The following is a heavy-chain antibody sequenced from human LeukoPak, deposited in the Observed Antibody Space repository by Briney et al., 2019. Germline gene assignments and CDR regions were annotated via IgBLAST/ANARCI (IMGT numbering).Heavy chain of an antibody. J-gene: IGHJ6*03. CDR3: TTAEGKDLYYYYMDV. Sequence: PGGSLRLSCAASGFTFSNAWMSWVRQAPGKGLEWVGRIKSKTDGGTTDYAAPVKGRFTISRDDSKNTLYLQMNSLKTEDTAVYYCTTAEGKDLYYYYMDVWGKGTTVTISS. V-gene: IGHV3-15*01. CDR2: IKSKTDGGTT. D-gene: IGHD2-15*01. CDR1: GFTFSNAW.